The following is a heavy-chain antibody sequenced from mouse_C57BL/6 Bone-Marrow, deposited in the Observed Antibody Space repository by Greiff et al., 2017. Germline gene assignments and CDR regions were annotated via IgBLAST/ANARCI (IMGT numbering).Heavy chain of an antibody. CDR2: ISSGGSYT. CDR1: GFTFSSYG. J-gene: IGHJ3*01. Sequence: EVQLVESGGDLVKPGGSLKLSCAASGFTFSSYGMSWVRQTPDKRLEWVATISSGGSYTYYPDSVKGRFTISRDNAKNTRYLQMSSLKSEDTAMYYCASRFALFAYWGQGTLVTVSA. V-gene: IGHV5-6*01. CDR3: ASRFALFAY.